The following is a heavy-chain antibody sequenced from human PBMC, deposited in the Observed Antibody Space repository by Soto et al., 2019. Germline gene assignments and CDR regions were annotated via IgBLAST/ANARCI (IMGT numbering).Heavy chain of an antibody. CDR1: GFTFSSYG. D-gene: IGHD6-19*01. V-gene: IGHV3-33*01. CDR2: IWYDGSNK. CDR3: GIGGEGGMSSVYEQIPDY. J-gene: IGHJ4*02. Sequence: QVQLVESGGGVVQPGRSLRLSCAASGFTFSSYGMHWVRQAPGKGLEWVAVIWYDGSNKYYADSVKGRFTISRDNSKNTWNLQMTTRRAEDTVVYYGGIGGEGGMSSVYEQIPDYWGQGTLVTVSP.